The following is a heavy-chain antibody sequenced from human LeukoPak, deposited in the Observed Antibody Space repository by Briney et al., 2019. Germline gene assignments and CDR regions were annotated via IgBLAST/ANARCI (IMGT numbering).Heavy chain of an antibody. Sequence: GGSLRLSCAASGFTFSNSWMHWVCQAPEKGLEWVADIKCDGSVKCYVDSVKGRLAISRDNAKNSLYLQVNSLRAEDMTVYYCVRGVGSSTSCYVRAFDIWGQGTMVTVSS. CDR1: GFTFSNSW. CDR2: IKCDGSVK. D-gene: IGHD2-2*01. J-gene: IGHJ3*02. V-gene: IGHV3-52*01. CDR3: VRGVGSSTSCYVRAFDI.